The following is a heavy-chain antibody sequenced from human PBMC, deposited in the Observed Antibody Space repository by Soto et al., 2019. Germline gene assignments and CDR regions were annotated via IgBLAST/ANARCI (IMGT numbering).Heavy chain of an antibody. V-gene: IGHV3-33*01. CDR2: IWYDGSNK. Sequence: QVQLVESGGGVVQPGRSLRLSCAASGFTFSSYGMHWVRQAPGKGLEWVAVIWYDGSNKYYADSVKGRFTISRDNSKNPLYLQMNSGRAEATAVYYCGRGWVVAAPHYTYGREVWGQGTTVTVS. J-gene: IGHJ6*02. CDR3: GRGWVVAAPHYTYGREV. CDR1: GFTFSSYG. D-gene: IGHD2-15*01.